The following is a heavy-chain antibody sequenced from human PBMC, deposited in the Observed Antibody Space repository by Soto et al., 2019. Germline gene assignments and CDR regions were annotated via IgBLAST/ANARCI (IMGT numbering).Heavy chain of an antibody. J-gene: IGHJ4*02. Sequence: EVQLLESGGGLVQPGGSLRLSCAASGFTFSTYAMSWVRQAPGKGLEWVSAISGSGGNSTFYGDSVKGRFTISRGNSKNTLYLQMNSLGAEDTAVYYCAKGGGSCCFDNWGQGTLVTVSS. CDR3: AKGGGSCCFDN. CDR1: GFTFSTYA. V-gene: IGHV3-23*01. D-gene: IGHD2-15*01. CDR2: ISGSGGNST.